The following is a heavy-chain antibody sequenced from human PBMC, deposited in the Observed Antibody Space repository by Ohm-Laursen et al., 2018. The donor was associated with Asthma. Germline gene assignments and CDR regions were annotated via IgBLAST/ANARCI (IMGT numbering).Heavy chain of an antibody. Sequence: TQTLTLTCTFSGFSLSTSGVGVGWIRQPPGKALEWLALIYWNDDKRYSPSLKSRLTITKDTSKNQVVLTMTNMDPVDTATYYCAHRRGYYYDSSGPTGYFDYWGQGTLVTVSS. CDR3: AHRRGYYYDSSGPTGYFDY. CDR2: IYWNDDK. CDR1: GFSLSTSGVG. J-gene: IGHJ4*02. D-gene: IGHD3-22*01. V-gene: IGHV2-5*01.